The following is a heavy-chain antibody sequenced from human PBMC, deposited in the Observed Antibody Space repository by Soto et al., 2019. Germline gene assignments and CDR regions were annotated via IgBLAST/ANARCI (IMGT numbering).Heavy chain of an antibody. CDR3: ARSCSSTICYFYYSYGMDV. CDR2: INHSGST. V-gene: IGHV4-34*01. J-gene: IGHJ6*02. CDR1: GGSFSGYY. Sequence: QVQLQQWGAGLLKPSETLSLTCAVYGGSFSGYYWSWIRQPPGKGLEWIGEINHSGSTNYNPSLRRRVTISVDPSKDQFSLKLSSVTAADTAVYYCARSCSSTICYFYYSYGMDVWGQGTTVTVSS. D-gene: IGHD2-2*01.